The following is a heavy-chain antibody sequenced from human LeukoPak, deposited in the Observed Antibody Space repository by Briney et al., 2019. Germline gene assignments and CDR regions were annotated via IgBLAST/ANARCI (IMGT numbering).Heavy chain of an antibody. D-gene: IGHD6-13*01. V-gene: IGHV3-30-3*01. CDR3: ARSVGSSWYGMDY. Sequence: PGRSLRLSCAASGFTFSSYAMYWVRQAPGKGLEWVAVISYDGSNKYNADSVKGRFTISRDNSKNTLYLQMNSLRAEDTAVYYGARSVGSSWYGMDYWGQGTLVTVSS. CDR2: ISYDGSNK. CDR1: GFTFSSYA. J-gene: IGHJ4*02.